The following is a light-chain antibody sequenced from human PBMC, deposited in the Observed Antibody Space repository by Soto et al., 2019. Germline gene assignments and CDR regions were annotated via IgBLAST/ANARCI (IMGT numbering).Light chain of an antibody. Sequence: DIQMTQSPSSLSASVGDRVTITCRTSQTVSSNLNWYQRKPGKAPSLLIYASSTLQSGVPSRFIGSGSETEFTLTISSLQPDDFATYYCQQDNITPFTFGPGTKVDI. V-gene: IGKV1-39*01. CDR2: ASS. CDR3: QQDNITPFT. J-gene: IGKJ3*01. CDR1: QTVSSN.